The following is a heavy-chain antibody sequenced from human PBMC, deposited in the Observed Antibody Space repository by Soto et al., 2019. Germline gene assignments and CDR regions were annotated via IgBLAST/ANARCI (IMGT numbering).Heavy chain of an antibody. CDR2: INPNSGGT. V-gene: IGHV1-2*04. J-gene: IGHJ3*02. CDR3: VILPYCSSTSCYPDAFDI. CDR1: GYTFTGYY. Sequence: ASVKVSCKASGYTFTGYYMHWVRQAPGQGLEWMGWINPNSGGTNYAQKFQGWVTMTRDTSISTAYMELSRLRSDDTAVYYCVILPYCSSTSCYPDAFDIWGQGTMVTVSS. D-gene: IGHD2-2*01.